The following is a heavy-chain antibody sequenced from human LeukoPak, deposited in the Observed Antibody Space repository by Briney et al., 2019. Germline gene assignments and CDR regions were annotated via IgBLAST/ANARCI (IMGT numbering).Heavy chain of an antibody. CDR2: IYSSGTT. D-gene: IGHD5-12*01. J-gene: IGHJ4*02. CDR1: GGSISSYY. CDR3: ARESAYDSSLDY. V-gene: IGHV4-4*07. Sequence: SETLSLTCTVSGGSISSYYWNWIRQPAGKGLEWIGHIYSSGTTNYSPSLKSRVTISVDKSKNHSSLKLSSVTAADTAVCYCARESAYDSSLDYWGQGTLVTVSS.